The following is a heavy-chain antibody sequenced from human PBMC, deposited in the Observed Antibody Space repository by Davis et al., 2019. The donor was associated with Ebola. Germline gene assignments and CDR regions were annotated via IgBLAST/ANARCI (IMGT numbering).Heavy chain of an antibody. CDR3: ARFGWIYYYMDV. CDR1: GYTFTSYG. CDR2: ISAYNGNT. D-gene: IGHD6-19*01. Sequence: ASVKVSCKASGYTFTSYGISWVRQAPGQGLEWMGWISAYNGNTNYAQKLQGSVTMTTDTPTSTAYMELRSLRSDDTAVYYCARFGWIYYYMDVWGKGTTVTVSS. J-gene: IGHJ6*03. V-gene: IGHV1-18*01.